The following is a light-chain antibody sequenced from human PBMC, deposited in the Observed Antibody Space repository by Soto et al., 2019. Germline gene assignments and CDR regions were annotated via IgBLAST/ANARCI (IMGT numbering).Light chain of an antibody. J-gene: IGKJ1*01. V-gene: IGKV3-20*01. CDR1: QSVSSSH. CDR3: QQYHNSILM. Sequence: ENGLTQSPGTLSLSPGERATLSCRASQSVSSSHLAWYQQKPGQAPRLLMYGASSRATGIPDRFSGGGSGADFTLTISRLEPEDFDVYYCQQYHNSILMFGQGTKVDIK. CDR2: GAS.